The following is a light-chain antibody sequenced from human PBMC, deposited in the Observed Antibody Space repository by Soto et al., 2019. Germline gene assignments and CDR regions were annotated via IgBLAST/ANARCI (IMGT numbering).Light chain of an antibody. CDR2: DAS. V-gene: IGKV3-20*01. CDR1: QTVRNNY. Sequence: EFVWTQSPGTLSLCPGGRATLSSRSSQTVRNNYLAWYQQKPGQAPRLLIYDASTRATGIPDRFSGGGSGTDFTLAISRLEPEDSAVYYCQQFSSYPLTFGGGTKVDIK. CDR3: QQFSSYPLT. J-gene: IGKJ4*01.